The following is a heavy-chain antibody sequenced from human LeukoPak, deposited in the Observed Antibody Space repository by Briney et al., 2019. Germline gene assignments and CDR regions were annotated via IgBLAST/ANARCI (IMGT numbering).Heavy chain of an antibody. Sequence: ASVKVSCKASGYTFTNYAITWVRQAPGQGLEWVGWISAYNDNTNYGKKFQGRVSMTTDTSTSTAYRELSSMRSEDTAVYYCARDRPGRYCSSTSCYTASPFDPWGQGTLVIVSS. CDR1: GYTFTNYA. CDR3: ARDRPGRYCSSTSCYTASPFDP. CDR2: ISAYNDNT. V-gene: IGHV1-18*01. J-gene: IGHJ5*02. D-gene: IGHD2-2*02.